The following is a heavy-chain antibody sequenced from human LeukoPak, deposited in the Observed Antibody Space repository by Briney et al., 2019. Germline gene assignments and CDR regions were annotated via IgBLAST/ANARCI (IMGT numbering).Heavy chain of an antibody. CDR1: GGSISSYY. D-gene: IGHD3-22*01. Sequence: SETLSLTCTVSGGSISSYYWSWIRQPAGKGLEWIGRIYTSGSTNYNPSLKSRVTISVDTSKNQFSLKLSSVTAADTAVYYCARGPKYDSSGYYFTPNDYWGQGTLVTVSS. CDR2: IYTSGST. CDR3: ARGPKYDSSGYYFTPNDY. V-gene: IGHV4-4*07. J-gene: IGHJ4*02.